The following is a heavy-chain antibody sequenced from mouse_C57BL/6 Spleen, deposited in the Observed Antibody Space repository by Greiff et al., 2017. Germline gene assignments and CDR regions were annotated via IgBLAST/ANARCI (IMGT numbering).Heavy chain of an antibody. D-gene: IGHD2-14*01. CDR2: INPSTGGT. V-gene: IGHV1-42*01. Sequence: VQLQQSGPELVKPGASVKISCTASGYSFTGYYMNWVKQSPEKSLEWIGEINPSTGGTTYNQKFKAKATLTVDKSSSTAYMQLKSLTSEDSAVYYCARNRNFAYWGQGTLVTVSA. J-gene: IGHJ3*01. CDR3: ARNRNFAY. CDR1: GYSFTGYY.